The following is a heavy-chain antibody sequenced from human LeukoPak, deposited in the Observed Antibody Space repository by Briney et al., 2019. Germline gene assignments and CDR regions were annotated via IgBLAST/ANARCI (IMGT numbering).Heavy chain of an antibody. CDR3: ARDPDLTSVTDRDY. V-gene: IGHV1-2*02. CDR1: GYTFTGYY. CDR2: INPNSGGT. J-gene: IGHJ4*02. Sequence: ASVKVSCKASGYTFTGYYMHWVRQAPGQGLEWMGWINPNSGGTNYAQKFQGRVTMTRNTSISTAYMELSSLRSEDTAVYYCARDPDLTSVTDRDYWGQGTLVTVSS. D-gene: IGHD4-17*01.